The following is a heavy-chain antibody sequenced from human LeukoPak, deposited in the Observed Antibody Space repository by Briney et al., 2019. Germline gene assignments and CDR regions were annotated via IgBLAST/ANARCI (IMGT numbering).Heavy chain of an antibody. CDR3: ARDPDMAACYFDY. CDR1: GYTFTSYG. J-gene: IGHJ4*02. Sequence: SVKVSCKASGYTFTSYGISWVRQAPGQGLEWMGRIIPIFGTANYAQKFQGRVTITTDESTSTAYMELSSLRSEDTAVYYCARDPDMAACYFDYWGQGTLVTVSS. V-gene: IGHV1-69*05. D-gene: IGHD5-24*01. CDR2: IIPIFGTA.